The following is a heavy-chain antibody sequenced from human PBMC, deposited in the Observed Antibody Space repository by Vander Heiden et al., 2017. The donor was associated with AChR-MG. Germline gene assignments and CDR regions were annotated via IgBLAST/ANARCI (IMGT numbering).Heavy chain of an antibody. J-gene: IGHJ5*02. D-gene: IGHD6-19*01. CDR1: GGSFSGYY. V-gene: IGHV4-34*01. CDR3: ARGKRGSSGWYPRGDWFDP. Sequence: QVQLQQWGAGLLKPSETLSLTCAVYGGSFSGYYWSWIRQPPGKGLEWIGEINHSGSTNYNPSLKSRVTISVDTSKNQFSLKLSSVTAADTAVYYCARGKRGSSGWYPRGDWFDPWGQGTLVTVSS. CDR2: INHSGST.